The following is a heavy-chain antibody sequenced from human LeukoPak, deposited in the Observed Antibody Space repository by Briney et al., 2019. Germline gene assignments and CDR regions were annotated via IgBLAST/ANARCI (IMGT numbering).Heavy chain of an antibody. Sequence: GRSLRLSCAASGFTFDDYAMHWVRQAPGKGLEWVSSIDGSGEKTHYPDSVRGRFTVSRDNSKNTLYQQMNSLRVEDTATYFCAKVQFNWGPIDYWGQGTPVIVSS. V-gene: IGHV3-23*01. J-gene: IGHJ4*02. CDR3: AKVQFNWGPIDY. CDR2: IDGSGEKT. D-gene: IGHD7-27*01. CDR1: GFTFDDYA.